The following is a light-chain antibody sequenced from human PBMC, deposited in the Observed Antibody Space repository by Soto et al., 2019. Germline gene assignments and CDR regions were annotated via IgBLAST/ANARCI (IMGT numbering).Light chain of an antibody. Sequence: EIVLTQSPATLSLSPGERATLSCGASQSISSNSLAWYQQKPGLAPRLLIYDASSRATGIPDRFSGSGSGTIYTLTISRLQPEDVVVSYCEQYGSSLSFGRGTKVDIK. J-gene: IGKJ4*01. CDR3: EQYGSSLS. CDR2: DAS. CDR1: QSISSNS. V-gene: IGKV3D-20*01.